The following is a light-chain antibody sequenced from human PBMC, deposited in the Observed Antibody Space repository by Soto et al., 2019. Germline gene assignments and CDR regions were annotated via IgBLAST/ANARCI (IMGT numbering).Light chain of an antibody. CDR3: SSYTSTSTPVI. V-gene: IGLV2-14*01. CDR2: EIR. Sequence: QSVLTQPASVSGSPGQSVTISCTGSSSDVGVYNFVSWYQQHPAKAPKLMIYEIRNRPSGVSDRFSGSKSGNTASLTISGLQAEDEADYYCSSYTSTSTPVIFGGGTKLTVL. J-gene: IGLJ2*01. CDR1: SSDVGVYNF.